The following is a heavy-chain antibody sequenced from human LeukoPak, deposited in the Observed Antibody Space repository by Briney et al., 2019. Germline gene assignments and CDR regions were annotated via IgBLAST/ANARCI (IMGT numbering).Heavy chain of an antibody. Sequence: ASVKVSCKASGYTFTGYYMHWVRQAPGQGLEWMGWINPNSGGTNYAQKFQGRVTMTRDTSISTAYMELSRLRSDDTAVYYCARDIPIAARRRFDPWGQGTLITVSS. V-gene: IGHV1-2*02. D-gene: IGHD6-6*01. CDR1: GYTFTGYY. J-gene: IGHJ5*02. CDR3: ARDIPIAARRRFDP. CDR2: INPNSGGT.